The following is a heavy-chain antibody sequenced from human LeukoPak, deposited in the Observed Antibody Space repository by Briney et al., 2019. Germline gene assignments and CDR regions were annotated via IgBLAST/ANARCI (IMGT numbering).Heavy chain of an antibody. Sequence: GGSLRLSCAAPGFTVSGNEMDWVRQAPGKGLEWVSSISGGSTYVADSRKGRFTISRDNSKNTVHLQMNSLRAEDMAVYYCARRWPARDTVMVSTMIKWYFDLWGRGTLVTVSS. CDR1: GFTVSGNE. J-gene: IGHJ2*01. CDR3: ARRWPARDTVMVSTMIKWYFDL. V-gene: IGHV3-38-3*01. CDR2: ISGGST. D-gene: IGHD5-18*01.